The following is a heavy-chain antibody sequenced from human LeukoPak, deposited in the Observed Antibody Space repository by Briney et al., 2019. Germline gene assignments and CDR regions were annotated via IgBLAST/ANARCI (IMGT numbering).Heavy chain of an antibody. CDR1: GFTFDDYG. Sequence: GGSLRLSCAASGFTFDDYGMSWVRQAPGKGLEWVSGINWNGGSTGYADSVKGRFTISRDNAKNSLYLQMNSLRAEDTALYYCARQLGYCSSTSYYGPLDYWGQGTLVTVSS. V-gene: IGHV3-20*04. D-gene: IGHD2-2*01. CDR2: INWNGGST. CDR3: ARQLGYCSSTSYYGPLDY. J-gene: IGHJ4*02.